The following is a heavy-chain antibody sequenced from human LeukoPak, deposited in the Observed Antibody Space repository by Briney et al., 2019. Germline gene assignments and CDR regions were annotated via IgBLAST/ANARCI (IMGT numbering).Heavy chain of an antibody. CDR2: IDWDDDK. V-gene: IGHV2-70*11. J-gene: IGHJ4*02. D-gene: IGHD3-22*01. CDR3: ARIQTDGRGYYFGPDY. Sequence: SGPALVKPTQTLTLTCTFSGFSLTTSGMCVSWIRQPPGKTLEWLARIDWDDDKYYTTSLKTRLTISKDTSKNQVVLTMTNMDPVDTATYYCARIQTDGRGYYFGPDYWGQGTLVTVSS. CDR1: GFSLTTSGMC.